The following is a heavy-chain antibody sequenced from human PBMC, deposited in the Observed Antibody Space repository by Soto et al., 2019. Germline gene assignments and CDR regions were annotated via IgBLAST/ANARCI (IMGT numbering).Heavy chain of an antibody. CDR3: ARDGPYYDASRMDV. CDR1: GIPVSSNY. D-gene: IGHD3-3*01. J-gene: IGHJ6*02. CDR2: LHSGGDT. Sequence: EVQLVESGGGLVQPGGSLRLSCVASGIPVSSNYMTWVRQAPGKGLEWVSVLHSGGDTYYANSVKGRFTISRHDSTNTLFLQRNSLTAEDTAVYYCARDGPYYDASRMDVWVQGTTGTVSS. V-gene: IGHV3-53*04.